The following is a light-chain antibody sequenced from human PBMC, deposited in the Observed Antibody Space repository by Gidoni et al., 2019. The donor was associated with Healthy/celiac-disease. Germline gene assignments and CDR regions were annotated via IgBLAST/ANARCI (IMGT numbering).Light chain of an antibody. CDR2: DAS. J-gene: IGKJ2*01. Sequence: EIVLTQSPATLSLSPGERATLSCRASQSVSRYLAWYQQKPGQAPRLLIYDASNRATGIPARFSCSGSGTDFTLTISSLAPEDFAVYYCLQRSNWPYTFGQGTKLEIK. CDR1: QSVSRY. V-gene: IGKV3-11*01. CDR3: LQRSNWPYT.